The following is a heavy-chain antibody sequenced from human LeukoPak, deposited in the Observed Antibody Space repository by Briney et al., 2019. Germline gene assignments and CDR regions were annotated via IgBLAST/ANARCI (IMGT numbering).Heavy chain of an antibody. D-gene: IGHD6-13*01. J-gene: IGHJ4*02. CDR3: ARGGRAAGYDY. CDR2: ISSSSSTI. V-gene: IGHV3-48*01. Sequence: GGSLSLSCAASGFTFSSYSMNWVGQAPGKGLEWVSYISSSSSTIYYADSVKGRFTISRDNAKNSLYLQMNSLRAEDTAVYYCARGGRAAGYDYWGQGTLVTVSS. CDR1: GFTFSSYS.